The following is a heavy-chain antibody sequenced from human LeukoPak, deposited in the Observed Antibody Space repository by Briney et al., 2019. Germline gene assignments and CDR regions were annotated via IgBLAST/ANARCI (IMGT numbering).Heavy chain of an antibody. J-gene: IGHJ4*02. D-gene: IGHD6-13*01. CDR3: ARGGPSIAAAGALGDY. V-gene: IGHV1-46*01. CDR2: INPSGGST. Sequence: GASVKVSCKASGYTFTSYYMHWVRQAPGQGLEWMGIINPSGGSTSYAQKFQGRVTMTRDTSTSTVYMELSSLRSEDTAVYYCARGGPSIAAAGALGDYWGQGTLVTVSS. CDR1: GYTFTSYY.